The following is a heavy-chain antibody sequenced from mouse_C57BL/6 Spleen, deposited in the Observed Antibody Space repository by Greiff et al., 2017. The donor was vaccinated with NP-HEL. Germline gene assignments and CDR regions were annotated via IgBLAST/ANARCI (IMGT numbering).Heavy chain of an antibody. CDR1: GYTFTDYY. CDR3: ARSGSRPNYPYYAMDY. Sequence: EVQLQQSGPELVKPGASVKISCKASGYTFTDYYMNWVKQSHGKSLEWIGDINTNNGGTSYNQKFKGKATLTVDKSSSTAYMELRSLTSEDSAVYYCARSGSRPNYPYYAMDYWGQGTSVTVSS. CDR2: INTNNGGT. D-gene: IGHD3-1*01. V-gene: IGHV1-26*01. J-gene: IGHJ4*01.